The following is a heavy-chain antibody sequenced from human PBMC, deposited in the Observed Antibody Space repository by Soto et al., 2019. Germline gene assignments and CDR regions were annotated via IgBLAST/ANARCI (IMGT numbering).Heavy chain of an antibody. CDR3: ARDPADRGDYFDS. J-gene: IGHJ4*02. CDR2: IYYTGST. CDR1: GDSISRGGYY. V-gene: IGHV4-31*03. D-gene: IGHD3-10*01. Sequence: QVHLQESGPGLVKPSQTLSLTCTVSGDSISRGGYYWSWIRQHPGKGLEWIGYIYYTGSTYYNPSLKSRVTIAVDTSKNQFSRKVSSVTAADTAVYYCARDPADRGDYFDSWGLGTLVTVSS.